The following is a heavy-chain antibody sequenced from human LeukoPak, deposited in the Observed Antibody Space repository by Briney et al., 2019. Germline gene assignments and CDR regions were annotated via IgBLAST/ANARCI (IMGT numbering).Heavy chain of an antibody. J-gene: IGHJ5*02. CDR1: GGSFSGYY. D-gene: IGHD3-10*01. Sequence: PSETLSLTCAVYGGSFSGYYWSWIRQPPGKGLEWIGEINHSGSTNYNPSLKSRVTISVDTSKNQFSLKLSSVTAADTAVYYCACTVRESRGYGDNWFDPWGQGTLVTVSS. V-gene: IGHV4-34*01. CDR3: ACTVRESRGYGDNWFDP. CDR2: INHSGST.